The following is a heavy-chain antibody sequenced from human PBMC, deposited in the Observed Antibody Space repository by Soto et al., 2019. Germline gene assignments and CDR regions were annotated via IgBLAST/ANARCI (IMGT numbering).Heavy chain of an antibody. Sequence: PSETLSLTCTVSGGSISSSSYYWGWIRQPPGKGLEWIGNVYYGGSTYYNPSLKSRVTISVETSKSQFSLKLNSVTAADSAVYFCARLEGLATISFYFDFWGPGALVTVSS. CDR1: GGSISSSSYY. CDR2: VYYGGST. D-gene: IGHD3-9*01. J-gene: IGHJ4*02. CDR3: ARLEGLATISFYFDF. V-gene: IGHV4-39*01.